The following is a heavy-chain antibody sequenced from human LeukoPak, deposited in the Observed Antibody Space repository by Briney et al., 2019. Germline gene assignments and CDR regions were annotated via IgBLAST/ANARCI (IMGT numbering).Heavy chain of an antibody. D-gene: IGHD4-17*01. Sequence: GGSLRLSCAASGFTFSSYSMNWVRQAPGKGLEWVSYIGSSSSTIYYADSVKGQFTISRDNAKNSLYLQMNSLRAEDTAVYYCARDLPVDYWGQGTLVTVSS. J-gene: IGHJ4*02. CDR1: GFTFSSYS. CDR2: IGSSSSTI. CDR3: ARDLPVDY. V-gene: IGHV3-48*01.